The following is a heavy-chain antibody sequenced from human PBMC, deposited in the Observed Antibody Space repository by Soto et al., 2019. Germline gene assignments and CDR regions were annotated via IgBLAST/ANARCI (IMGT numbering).Heavy chain of an antibody. J-gene: IGHJ4*02. V-gene: IGHV1-46*01. CDR1: GYTFTSYY. CDR2: INPSGGST. CDR3: ARAPRGGSGTTARRSHFDY. D-gene: IGHD6-6*01. Sequence: ASVKVSCKASGYTFTSYYMHWVRQAPGQGLEWMGIINPSGGSTSYAQKFQGRVTMTRDTSTSTVYMELSSLRSEDTAVYYCARAPRGGSGTTARRSHFDYWGQGTLVTVSS.